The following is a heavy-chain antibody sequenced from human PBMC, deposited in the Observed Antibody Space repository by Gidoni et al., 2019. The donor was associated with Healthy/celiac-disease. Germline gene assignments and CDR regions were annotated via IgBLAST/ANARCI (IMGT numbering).Heavy chain of an antibody. CDR3: ARARYYDFWSGPYGMDV. V-gene: IGHV4-39*07. J-gene: IGHJ6*02. D-gene: IGHD3-3*01. CDR2: IYYSGST. CDR1: GGSISSSSYY. Sequence: QLQLQESGPGLVKPSETLSLTCTVSGGSISSSSYYWGWIRQPPGKGLEWIGSIYYSGSTYYNPSLKSRVTISVDTSKNQFSLKLSSVTAADTAVYYCARARYYDFWSGPYGMDVWGQGTTVTVSS.